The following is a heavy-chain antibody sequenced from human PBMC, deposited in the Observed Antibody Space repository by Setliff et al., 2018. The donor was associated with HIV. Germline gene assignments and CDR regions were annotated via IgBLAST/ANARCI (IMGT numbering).Heavy chain of an antibody. CDR1: GNTFNSYY. V-gene: IGHV1-46*02. CDR3: ARAREMATIGYSYYYMGV. Sequence: ASVKVSCKASGNTFNSYYMYWVRQAPGQGLEWMGIINPSGGHTDYAAQKFQGRVTMTRDTSTSTVYMELSSLTSEDTALYYCARAREMATIGYSYYYMGVWGKGTTVTVS. D-gene: IGHD5-12*01. J-gene: IGHJ6*03. CDR2: INPSGGHT.